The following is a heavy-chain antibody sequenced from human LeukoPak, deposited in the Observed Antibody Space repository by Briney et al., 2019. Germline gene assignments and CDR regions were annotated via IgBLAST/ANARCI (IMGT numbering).Heavy chain of an antibody. CDR2: ISGSGDST. Sequence: GGSLRLSCVASVWTYSKQDWDWVRQAPGKGLEWVSTISGSGDSTYYADSVKGRFAISRDNSKNTLYLQMISLRAEDTAVYYCASFAWDRNWCFVNWGQGTLVTVSS. D-gene: IGHD2-8*02. J-gene: IGHJ4*02. CDR1: VWTYSKQD. CDR3: ASFAWDRNWCFVN. V-gene: IGHV3-23*01.